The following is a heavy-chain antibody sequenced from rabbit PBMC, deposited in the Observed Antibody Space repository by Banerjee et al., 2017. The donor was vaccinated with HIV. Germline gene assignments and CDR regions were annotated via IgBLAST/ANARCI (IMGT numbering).Heavy chain of an antibody. D-gene: IGHD4-1*01. CDR1: GFSFSSSYW. V-gene: IGHV1S45*01. J-gene: IGHJ4*01. CDR2: IYAGSSGST. Sequence: QEQLVESGGGLVQPGGSLKLSCKASGFSFSSSYWICWVRQAPGKGLEWIACIYAGSSGSTYYASWAKGRFTISKTSSTTVTLQMTSLTAADTATYFCVRDSSGWGADLWGPGTLVTVS. CDR3: VRDSSGWGADL.